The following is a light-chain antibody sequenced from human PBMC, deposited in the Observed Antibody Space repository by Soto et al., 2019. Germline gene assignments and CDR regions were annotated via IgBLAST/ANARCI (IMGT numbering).Light chain of an antibody. CDR3: QQTYSTPLLS. J-gene: IGKJ4*01. Sequence: DIQMTQSPSSLSASVGDRVTITCRASRNINGYLNWYQQKSGKAPNLLIYGASTLQHGVPSRFGGRGSGTDFTLTISSRQPEDVATYYCQQTYSTPLLSFGGGTKVEIK. CDR2: GAS. V-gene: IGKV1-39*01. CDR1: RNINGY.